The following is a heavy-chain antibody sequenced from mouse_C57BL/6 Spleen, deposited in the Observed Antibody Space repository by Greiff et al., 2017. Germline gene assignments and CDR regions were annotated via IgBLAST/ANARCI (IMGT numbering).Heavy chain of an antibody. CDR1: GYTFTSYW. CDR3: ARSTITTVVAGFDY. J-gene: IGHJ2*01. Sequence: QVQLQQPGAELVKPGASVKLSCKASGYTFTSYWMHWVKQRPGQGLEWIGMIHPNSGSTNYNEKFKSKATLTVDKSSSTAYMQLSSLTSEDSAVYYCARSTITTVVAGFDYWGQGTTLTVSS. V-gene: IGHV1-64*01. CDR2: IHPNSGST. D-gene: IGHD1-1*01.